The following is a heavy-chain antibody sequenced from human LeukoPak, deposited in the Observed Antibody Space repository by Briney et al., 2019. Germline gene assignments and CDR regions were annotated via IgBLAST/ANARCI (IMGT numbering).Heavy chain of an antibody. D-gene: IGHD6-13*01. CDR1: GGSFSGYY. CDR3: AKDSSTWGNLAGHFDS. J-gene: IGHJ4*02. CDR2: INHGGST. V-gene: IGHV4-34*01. Sequence: SETLSLTCAVYGGSFSGYYWSWVRQPPGKGLEWIGEINHGGSTNYNPSLKSRVTMSVDTSKNQFSLKLSSVTAADTAVYYCAKDSSTWGNLAGHFDSWGQGTLVTVSS.